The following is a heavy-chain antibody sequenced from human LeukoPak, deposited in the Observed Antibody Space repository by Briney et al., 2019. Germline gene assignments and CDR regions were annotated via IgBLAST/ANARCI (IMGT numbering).Heavy chain of an antibody. J-gene: IGHJ3*02. CDR1: GFTFSSYA. CDR2: ISGSGGST. CDR3: AKDRVFGINQDAFDI. V-gene: IGHV3-23*01. Sequence: GGSLRLSCAVSGFTFSSYAMSWVRQAPGKGLEWVSAISGSGGSTYYADSVKGRFTISRDNSKNTLYLQMNSLRAEDTAVYYCAKDRVFGINQDAFDIWGQGTMVTVSS. D-gene: IGHD3-16*01.